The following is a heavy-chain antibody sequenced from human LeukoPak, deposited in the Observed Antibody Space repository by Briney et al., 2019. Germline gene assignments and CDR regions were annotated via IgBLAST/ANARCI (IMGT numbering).Heavy chain of an antibody. V-gene: IGHV4-39*07. Sequence: SETLSLTCAVSGGSVCGSSYYWGWTRQPPGRGMEWIGNIFYTGNTYYNPSLKSRVTMSVDTSKNEFSLKLSSVTAADTAFYYCARNPRVIGRFWLIDYWGQGTLVTVSS. CDR2: IFYTGNT. J-gene: IGHJ4*02. D-gene: IGHD6-19*01. CDR1: GGSVCGSSYY. CDR3: ARNPRVIGRFWLIDY.